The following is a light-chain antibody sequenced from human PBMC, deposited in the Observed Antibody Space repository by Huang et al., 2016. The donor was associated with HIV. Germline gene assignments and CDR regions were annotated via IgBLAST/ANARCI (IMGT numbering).Light chain of an antibody. CDR1: QSVSSN. CDR3: QQYKNWPWT. CDR2: GAF. Sequence: ERVMTQSPATLSVSPGERATLPCRASQSVSSNLAWYQQKPGQAPRLLIYGAFTRATGIPARFSGSGSGSEFTLTISRLQSEDFAVYYCQQYKNWPWTFGQGTKVEIK. J-gene: IGKJ1*01. V-gene: IGKV3-15*01.